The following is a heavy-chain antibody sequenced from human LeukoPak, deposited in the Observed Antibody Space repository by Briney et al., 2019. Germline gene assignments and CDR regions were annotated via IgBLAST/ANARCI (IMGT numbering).Heavy chain of an antibody. CDR1: GGSFSGYY. J-gene: IGHJ6*03. CDR3: ARLSPPQQQSSPHYYNYMDV. Sequence: PSETLSLTCAVYGGSFSGYYWSRIRQPPGKGLEWIGEINYSGSTNYNPSLKSRVTISVDTSKNQFSLKLSSVTAADTAVYYCARLSPPQQQSSPHYYNYMDVWGKGTTVTVSS. D-gene: IGHD2-2*01. CDR2: INYSGST. V-gene: IGHV4-34*01.